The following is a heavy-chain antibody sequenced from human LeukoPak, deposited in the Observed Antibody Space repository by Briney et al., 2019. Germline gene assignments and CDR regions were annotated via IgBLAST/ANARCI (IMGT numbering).Heavy chain of an antibody. D-gene: IGHD4/OR15-4a*01. CDR3: VPSANYYYFDY. CDR1: GYTFTNYY. J-gene: IGHJ4*02. CDR2: INPKSGGT. V-gene: IGHV1-2*02. Sequence: GASVKVSCKASGYTFTNYYMHWVRQGPGLGFEWMGWINPKSGGTSYPQKFQGRLTMTRDTSISTAYMELSRLGFDDTAAYYCVPSANYYYFDYWGQGTLVTVSS.